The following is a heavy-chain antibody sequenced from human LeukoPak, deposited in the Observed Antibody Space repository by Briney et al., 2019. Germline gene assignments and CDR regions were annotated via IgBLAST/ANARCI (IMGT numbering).Heavy chain of an antibody. D-gene: IGHD5-18*01. CDR1: GFTFSSNP. CDR3: AKRIQSAMAMGY. CDR2: ISYDGSKK. V-gene: IGHV3-30-3*02. Sequence: GGSLRLSCEVSGFTFSSNPMNWVRQAPGKGLEWVAVISYDGSKKYYTDSVKGRFTISRDNSKNTLYLQMNSLRAEDTAVYYCAKRIQSAMAMGYWGQGTLVTVSS. J-gene: IGHJ4*02.